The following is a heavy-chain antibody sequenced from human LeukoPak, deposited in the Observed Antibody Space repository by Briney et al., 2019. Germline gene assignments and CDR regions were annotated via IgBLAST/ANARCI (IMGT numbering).Heavy chain of an antibody. J-gene: IGHJ6*03. CDR2: ISSSSSYI. Sequence: GGSLRLSCAASGFTFSSYSMNWVRQAPGKGLEWVSSISSSSSYIYYADSVKGRFTISRDNAKNSLYLQMNSLRAEDTAVYYCTTLQQLTPPYYMDVWGKGTTVTVSS. V-gene: IGHV3-21*01. CDR1: GFTFSSYS. D-gene: IGHD6-13*01. CDR3: TTLQQLTPPYYMDV.